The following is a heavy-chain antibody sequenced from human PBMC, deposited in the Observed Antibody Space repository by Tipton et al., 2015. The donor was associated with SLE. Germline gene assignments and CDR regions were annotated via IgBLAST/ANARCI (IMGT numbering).Heavy chain of an antibody. CDR1: GSVGSGSYY. D-gene: IGHD2-8*01. V-gene: IGHV4-39*07. CDR3: VRLRSKVLIDY. CDR2: IYYSGST. Sequence: GSVGSGSYYWAWIRQPPGKGPEWIGTIYYSGSTYYYPSLKSRITISVDTSRNQFSLEVRSVTAADTAVYYCVRLRSKVLIDYWGQGTLVTVSS. J-gene: IGHJ4*02.